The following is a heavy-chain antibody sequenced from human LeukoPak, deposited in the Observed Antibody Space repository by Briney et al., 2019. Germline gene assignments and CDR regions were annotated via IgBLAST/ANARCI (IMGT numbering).Heavy chain of an antibody. CDR2: ISSSGSTI. V-gene: IGHV3-48*03. D-gene: IGHD6-13*01. CDR1: GFTVSSYE. CDR3: ARDSSPIDY. J-gene: IGHJ4*02. Sequence: GGSLRLSCAASGFTVSSYEMNWVRQTPGKGLEWVSYISSSGSTIYYADSVKGRFAISRDNAKNSLYLQMNSLRAEDTAVYYCARDSSPIDYWGQGTLVTVSS.